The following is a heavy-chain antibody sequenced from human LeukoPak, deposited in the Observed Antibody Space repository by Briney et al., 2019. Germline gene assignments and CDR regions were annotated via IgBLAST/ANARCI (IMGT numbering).Heavy chain of an antibody. D-gene: IGHD3-16*01. V-gene: IGHV4-39*01. CDR1: GGSINRTAYY. Sequence: SETLSLTCSVSGGSINRTAYYWGWIRQTPGKGLEWIGSIYYSGSTYYNPSLKSRVTISIDTSKKQFSLKLSSVTAADTSVYYCAPSSEGLDWFDPWGPGTLVTVSS. J-gene: IGHJ5*02. CDR3: APSSEGLDWFDP. CDR2: IYYSGST.